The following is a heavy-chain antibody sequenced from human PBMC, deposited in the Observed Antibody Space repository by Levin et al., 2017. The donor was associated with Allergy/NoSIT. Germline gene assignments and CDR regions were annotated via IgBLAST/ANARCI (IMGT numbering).Heavy chain of an antibody. CDR1: GYTFTGYY. J-gene: IGHJ4*02. CDR2: INPNSGGT. V-gene: IGHV1-2*02. CDR3: ARDNGVGEPMGY. D-gene: IGHD3-16*01. Sequence: GESLKISCKASGYTFTGYYMHWVRQAPGQGLEWMGWINPNSGGTNYAQKFQGRVTTTRDTSISTAYMELSRLRSDDTAVYYCARDNGVGEPMGYWGQGTLVTVSS.